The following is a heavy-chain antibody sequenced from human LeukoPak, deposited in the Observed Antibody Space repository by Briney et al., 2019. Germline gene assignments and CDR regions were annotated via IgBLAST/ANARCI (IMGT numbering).Heavy chain of an antibody. CDR3: ARADRLDGAPYLIGP. CDR1: GYTFPDYY. J-gene: IGHJ5*02. D-gene: IGHD2-21*01. V-gene: IGHV1-2*02. Sequence: GASVKVACQPSGYTFPDYYMHWVREAPGQGVEWMGWINPNSGVISSAQKFRGRVTMTRDTSITTVYMEVRWLTSDDTAIYYCARADRLDGAPYLIGPWGQGTLVTVSS. CDR2: INPNSGVI.